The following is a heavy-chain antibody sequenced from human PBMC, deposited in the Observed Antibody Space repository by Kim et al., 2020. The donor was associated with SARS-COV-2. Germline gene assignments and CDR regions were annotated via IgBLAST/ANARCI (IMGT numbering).Heavy chain of an antibody. J-gene: IGHJ4*02. CDR3: ARDTTIAAAGTKILDY. D-gene: IGHD6-13*01. Sequence: GGSLRLSCAASGFTFSDYYMSWIRQAPGKGLEWVSYISSSSSYTNYADSVKGRFTISRDNAKNSLYLQMNSLRAEDTAVYYCARDTTIAAAGTKILDYWGQGTLVTVSS. CDR2: ISSSSSYT. CDR1: GFTFSDYY. V-gene: IGHV3-11*05.